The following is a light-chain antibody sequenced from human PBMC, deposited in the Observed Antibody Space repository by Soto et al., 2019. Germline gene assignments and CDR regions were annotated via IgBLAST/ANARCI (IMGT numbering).Light chain of an antibody. Sequence: DIQMTQSPSSLSASVGERVTVTCRASQSISNYLNWYQQKPGKAPNLLIYDASSLLSGVPSRFSGSGSGTDFTLTISSLQPEDFSIYYCQQSDSTPYTFGPGTRLEIK. CDR2: DAS. J-gene: IGKJ5*01. CDR3: QQSDSTPYT. V-gene: IGKV1-39*01. CDR1: QSISNY.